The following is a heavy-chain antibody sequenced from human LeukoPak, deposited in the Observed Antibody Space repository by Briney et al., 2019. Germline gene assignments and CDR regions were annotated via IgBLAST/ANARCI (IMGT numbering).Heavy chain of an antibody. Sequence: GASVKVSCKASGYTFTTYYLHWVRQAPGQGLEWMGIINPSTGTTNYAPNFQGRVTMTRDTSTNTIYLELSRLRSEDTAVYYCARVNGPAAITGPPFDPWGQGTLVTVSS. J-gene: IGHJ5*02. V-gene: IGHV1-46*01. CDR3: ARVNGPAAITGPPFDP. D-gene: IGHD2-2*02. CDR1: GYTFTTYY. CDR2: INPSTGTT.